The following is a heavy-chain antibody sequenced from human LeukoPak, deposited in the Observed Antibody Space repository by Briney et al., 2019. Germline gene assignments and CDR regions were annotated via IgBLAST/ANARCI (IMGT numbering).Heavy chain of an antibody. CDR3: ARGAYTGFDV. CDR1: GFTFSNAW. V-gene: IGHV3-30-3*01. J-gene: IGHJ3*01. Sequence: GGSLRLSCAASGFTFSNAWMSWVRQAPGKGLEWVAVISYDGSNKYYADSVKGRFTISRDNSKNTLYLQMNSLRTEDTAVYYCARGAYTGFDVWGQGTVVTVSS. CDR2: ISYDGSNK. D-gene: IGHD5-12*01.